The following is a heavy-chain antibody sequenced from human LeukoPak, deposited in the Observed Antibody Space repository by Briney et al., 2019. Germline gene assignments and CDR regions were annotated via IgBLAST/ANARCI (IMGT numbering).Heavy chain of an antibody. V-gene: IGHV1-3*03. CDR1: GYTFTSYA. CDR2: INAGSGNT. D-gene: IGHD2-15*01. Sequence: ASVKVSCKASGYTFTSYAMHWVRQAPGQGLEWMGWINAGSGNTKYSQEFQGRVTITRDTSASTAYMELSSLRSEDTAVYYCARDGYCSGGSCVPGGFCFDPWGQRTLVTVSS. J-gene: IGHJ5*02. CDR3: ARDGYCSGGSCVPGGFCFDP.